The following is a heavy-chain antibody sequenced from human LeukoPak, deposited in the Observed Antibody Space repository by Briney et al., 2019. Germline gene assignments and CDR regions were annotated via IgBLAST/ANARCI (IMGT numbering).Heavy chain of an antibody. V-gene: IGHV1-2*06. Sequence: GASVKVSCKASGYTFTGYYMHWVRQAPGQGLEWMGRINPNSGGTNYAQKFQGRVTMTRDTSISTAYMELSRLRSDDTAVYYCARDRSNWGDGWFDPWGQGTLVTVSS. CDR2: INPNSGGT. D-gene: IGHD6-13*01. J-gene: IGHJ5*02. CDR3: ARDRSNWGDGWFDP. CDR1: GYTFTGYY.